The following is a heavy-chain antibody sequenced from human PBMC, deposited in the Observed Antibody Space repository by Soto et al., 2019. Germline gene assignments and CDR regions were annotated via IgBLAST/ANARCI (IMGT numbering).Heavy chain of an antibody. V-gene: IGHV1-24*01. CDR1: GYSLSKLS. J-gene: IGHJ4*02. D-gene: IGHD3-3*02. CDR3: DKHGELAALEL. Sequence: ASVEVAFKVSGYSLSKLSMNLLLQPPGKGLEWMGVFDPEDGKTTYAQKFQGRVTLTEDTSTDTAYMDLSSLTSEDTAVYYCDKHGELAALELWGKGNXVTVSS. CDR2: FDPEDGKT.